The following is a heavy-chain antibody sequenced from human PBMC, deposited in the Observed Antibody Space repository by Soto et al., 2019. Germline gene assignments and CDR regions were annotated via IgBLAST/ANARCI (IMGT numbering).Heavy chain of an antibody. V-gene: IGHV4-59*01. CDR3: ARGASGWSPDY. Sequence: SETLSLTCTVSGGSISSYYWSWIRQPPGKGLERIGYIYYSGSTNYNPSLKSRVTISVDTSKNQFSLKLSSVTAADTAVYYCARGASGWSPDYWGQGTLVTVSS. D-gene: IGHD6-19*01. CDR1: GGSISSYY. CDR2: IYYSGST. J-gene: IGHJ4*02.